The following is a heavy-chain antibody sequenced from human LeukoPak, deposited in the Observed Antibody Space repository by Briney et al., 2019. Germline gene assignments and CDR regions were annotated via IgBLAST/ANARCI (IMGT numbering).Heavy chain of an antibody. Sequence: QPGGSLRLSCAASGFTFSSHWMHWVRPAPGKGLVWVSRIKDDGSHTNYADSVKGRFTISRDNAKNTLSLQMNSLGAEDTAVYYCARGGGIITGIDEWGQGALVTVSS. CDR2: IKDDGSHT. V-gene: IGHV3-74*01. J-gene: IGHJ4*02. CDR1: GFTFSSHW. D-gene: IGHD3-16*01. CDR3: ARGGGIITGIDE.